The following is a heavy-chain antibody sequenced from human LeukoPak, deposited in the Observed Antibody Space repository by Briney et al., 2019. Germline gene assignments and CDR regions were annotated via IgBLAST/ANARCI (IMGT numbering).Heavy chain of an antibody. CDR1: GYTFSIYG. Sequence: ASVKVSCKASGYTFSIYGISWVRQAPGQGLEWMGWINPYNGTTDYAQKLQGRVTMTTDTSSSTAYMELRSLRSDDTAVYYCARDRRIVGVVIPNDYWGQGTLVTVSS. J-gene: IGHJ4*02. D-gene: IGHD3-3*01. V-gene: IGHV1-18*01. CDR3: ARDRRIVGVVIPNDY. CDR2: INPYNGTT.